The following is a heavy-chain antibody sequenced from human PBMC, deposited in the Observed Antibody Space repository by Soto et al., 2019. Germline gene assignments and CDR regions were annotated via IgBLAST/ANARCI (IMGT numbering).Heavy chain of an antibody. J-gene: IGHJ4*02. V-gene: IGHV1-69*13. Sequence: ASVKVSCKASGGTFSSYAISWVRQAPGQGLEWMGGIIPIFGTANYAQKFQGRVTITADESTSTAYMELSSLRSEDTAVYYCAREGVLELRPNGDFDYWGQGTLVTVSS. CDR3: AREGVLELRPNGDFDY. CDR2: IIPIFGTA. D-gene: IGHD1-7*01. CDR1: GGTFSSYA.